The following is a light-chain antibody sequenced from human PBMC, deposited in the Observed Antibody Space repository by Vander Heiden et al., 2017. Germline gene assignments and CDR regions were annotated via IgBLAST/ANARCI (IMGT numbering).Light chain of an antibody. J-gene: IGLJ2*01. CDR3: QVWDDSSDHLV. V-gene: IGLV3-21*02. CDR1: NVRSKR. Sequence: SYVLTQPPSVSVAPGQTARITCGGKNVRSKRVHWYRQRPGQAPVLVIYDDRDRPAGVPERFSGSNSGNTATLTISRVEGGDEAAYYCQVWDDSSDHLVFGGGTKLTVL. CDR2: DDR.